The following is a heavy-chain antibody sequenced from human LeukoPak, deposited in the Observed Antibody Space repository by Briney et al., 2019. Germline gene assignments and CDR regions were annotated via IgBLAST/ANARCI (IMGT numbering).Heavy chain of an antibody. D-gene: IGHD1-1*01. Sequence: PGGSLRLSCAASGFTFSSYGMSWVRQAPGKGLEGVSAISGSGGSTYYADSVKGRFTISRDNSKNTLYLQMNSLRAEDTAVYYCANLNWNDDGDAFDIWGQGTMVTVSS. V-gene: IGHV3-23*01. J-gene: IGHJ3*02. CDR2: ISGSGGST. CDR3: ANLNWNDDGDAFDI. CDR1: GFTFSSYG.